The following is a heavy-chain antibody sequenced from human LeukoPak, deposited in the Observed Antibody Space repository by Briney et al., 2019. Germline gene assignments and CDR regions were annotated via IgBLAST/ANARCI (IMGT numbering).Heavy chain of an antibody. CDR2: ISPQSFDT. Sequence: ASVKVSCTASGYTFTGYYIHWLRQAPGQGPEWMGWISPQSFDTNYAQKFQGRVTMTTATSMNTVFMELSRLSSDDTAVYCAREGDIAAALFDNWGQGTLVTVSS. J-gene: IGHJ4*02. D-gene: IGHD6-13*01. CDR3: AREGDIAAALFDN. CDR1: GYTFTGYY. V-gene: IGHV1-2*02.